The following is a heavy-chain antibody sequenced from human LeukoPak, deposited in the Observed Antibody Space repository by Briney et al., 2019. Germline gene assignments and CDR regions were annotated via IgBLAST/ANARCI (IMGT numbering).Heavy chain of an antibody. J-gene: IGHJ5*02. D-gene: IGHD3-3*01. CDR2: ISSSSSYI. V-gene: IGHV3-21*01. CDR3: ARDFRDYDFWSGYSNWFDP. CDR1: GFTFSSYS. Sequence: GGSLRLSCAASGFTFSSYSMNWVRQAPGKGLEWVSSISSSSSYIYYADSVKGRFTISRDNAKNSLYLQMNSLRAEDTAVYYCARDFRDYDFWSGYSNWFDPWGQGTLVTVSS.